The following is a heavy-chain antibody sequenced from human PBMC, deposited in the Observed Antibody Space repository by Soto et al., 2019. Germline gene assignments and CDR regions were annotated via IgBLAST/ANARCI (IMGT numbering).Heavy chain of an antibody. Sequence: QVQLVESGGGVVQPGRSLRLSCEASGFTFNTHGMHWVRQAPGKGLEWLAVISYDGINKYYADSVKGRFTISRVNSKNSLFVQMNSLRPEDTAVYYCVKGRELRPWGWFDPWRQGTLVTVSS. CDR2: ISYDGINK. D-gene: IGHD1-26*01. CDR3: VKGRELRPWGWFDP. CDR1: GFTFNTHG. J-gene: IGHJ5*02. V-gene: IGHV3-30*18.